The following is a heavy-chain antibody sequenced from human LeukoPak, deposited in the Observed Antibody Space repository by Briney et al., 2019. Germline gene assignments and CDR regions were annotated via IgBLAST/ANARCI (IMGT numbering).Heavy chain of an antibody. J-gene: IGHJ6*03. CDR2: IYYSGST. CDR3: ARERESGSYYGYYYYYMDV. CDR1: GGSISSYY. V-gene: IGHV4-59*01. D-gene: IGHD1-26*01. Sequence: SETLSLTCTVSGGSISSYYWSWIRQPPGKGLEWIGYIYYSGSTNYNPSLKSRVTISVDTSKNQFSLKLSSVTAADTAVYYCARERESGSYYGYYYYYMDVWGKGTTVTVSS.